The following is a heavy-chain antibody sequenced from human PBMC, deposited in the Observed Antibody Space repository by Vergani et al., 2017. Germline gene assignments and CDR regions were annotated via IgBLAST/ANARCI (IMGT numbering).Heavy chain of an antibody. Sequence: QVKLQESGPGLVKPSETLSLTCTVSGGSITSSSYYWGWIRQPPGKGLEWIGNIYHSGGAYYNPSLKGRVTISVDTSKNHFSLEVTSVTAADTAIYFCARTESFILRYFHWALWGQGTLVTVSS. CDR3: ARTESFILRYFHWAL. J-gene: IGHJ4*02. D-gene: IGHD3-9*01. V-gene: IGHV4-39*01. CDR1: GGSITSSSYY. CDR2: IYHSGGA.